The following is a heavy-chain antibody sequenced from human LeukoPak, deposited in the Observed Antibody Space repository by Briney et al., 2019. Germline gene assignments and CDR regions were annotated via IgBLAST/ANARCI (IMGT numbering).Heavy chain of an antibody. CDR3: ARDQGAFDM. J-gene: IGHJ3*02. CDR2: IKQDGSEK. CDR1: GITLSTYW. V-gene: IGHV3-7*05. Sequence: GRSLRLSCAGPGITLSTYWMSWIRQAPGKGLEWVGNIKQDGSEKYFLDSLRGRFTISRDNAKNSLFLQMNSLRAEDTAVYYCARDQGAFDMWGQGTMVTVSS.